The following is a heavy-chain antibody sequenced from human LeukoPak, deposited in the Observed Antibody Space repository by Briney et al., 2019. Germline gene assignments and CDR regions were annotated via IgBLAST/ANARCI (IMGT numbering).Heavy chain of an antibody. CDR1: GYTFTSYY. CDR2: IIPIFGTA. CDR3: ARENCSGGSCYFDTLAYFDY. D-gene: IGHD2-15*01. Sequence: ASVKVSCKASGYTFTSYYMHWVRQAPGQGLEWMGGIIPIFGTANYAQKFQGRVTITADESTSTAYMELSSLRSEDTAVYYCARENCSGGSCYFDTLAYFDYWGQGTLVTVSS. V-gene: IGHV1-69*13. J-gene: IGHJ4*02.